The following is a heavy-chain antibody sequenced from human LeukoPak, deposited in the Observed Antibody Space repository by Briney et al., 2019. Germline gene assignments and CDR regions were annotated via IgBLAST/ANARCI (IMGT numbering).Heavy chain of an antibody. CDR2: IYYSGST. V-gene: IGHV4-59*01. CDR1: GGSISSYY. D-gene: IGHD1-14*01. CDR3: ARAGNWFDP. J-gene: IGHJ5*02. Sequence: PSETLSLTCTVSGGSISSYYWSWIRQPPGKGLEWIGYIYYSGSTNYNPSLKSRVTISVDTSKNQYSLKLSSVTAADTAVYYCARAGNWFDPWGQGTLVTVSS.